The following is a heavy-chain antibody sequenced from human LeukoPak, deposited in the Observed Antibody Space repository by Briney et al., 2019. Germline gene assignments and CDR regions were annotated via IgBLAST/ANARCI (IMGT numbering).Heavy chain of an antibody. CDR2: INHSGST. D-gene: IGHD3-3*01. V-gene: IGHV4-34*01. Sequence: SETLSLTCAVYGGSFSGYYWSWIRQPPGKGLEWIGEINHSGSTNYNPSLKSRVTISEDTSKNQFSLKLSSVTAADTAVYYCARANYDFWSGYLSWFDPWGQGTLVTVSS. CDR3: ARANYDFWSGYLSWFDP. J-gene: IGHJ5*02. CDR1: GGSFSGYY.